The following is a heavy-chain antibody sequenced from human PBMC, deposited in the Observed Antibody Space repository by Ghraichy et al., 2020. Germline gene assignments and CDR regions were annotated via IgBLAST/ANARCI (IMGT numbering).Heavy chain of an antibody. Sequence: GGSLRLSCAASGFILSKYAMHWVRPAPGKGLEWVAVISYDGKNKHYADSVKGRFTISRDNSKNTLYLQMNSLRAEDTAVYYCARDSAFTADYYFDYWGQGTLVTVSS. J-gene: IGHJ4*02. CDR2: ISYDGKNK. CDR3: ARDSAFTADYYFDY. CDR1: GFILSKYA. V-gene: IGHV3-30*04. D-gene: IGHD5-18*01.